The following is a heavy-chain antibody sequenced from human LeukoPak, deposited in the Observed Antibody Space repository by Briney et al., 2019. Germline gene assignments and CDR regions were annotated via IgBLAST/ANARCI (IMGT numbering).Heavy chain of an antibody. CDR3: AKHLRTNFWFFDH. V-gene: IGHV3-23*01. J-gene: IGHJ4*01. CDR2: ISGTGYQT. D-gene: IGHD3-9*01. Sequence: GGSLRLSCAASGFTFSTYALSWVRQAPGKGLEWVSLISGTGYQTDYADSVKGRFTISRDNSKNTLYLQMNSLKAEDTAVYYCAKHLRTNFWFFDHWGHGTLVTVSS. CDR1: GFTFSTYA.